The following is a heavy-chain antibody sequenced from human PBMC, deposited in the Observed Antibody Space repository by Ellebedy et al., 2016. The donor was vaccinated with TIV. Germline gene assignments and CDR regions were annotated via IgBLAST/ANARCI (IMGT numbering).Heavy chain of an antibody. V-gene: IGHV3-43*02. Sequence: GESLKISCAASGFTFDDYAMHWVRQAPGQGLEWVSLISGNGGSTYYADSVKGRFTISRDNSKDSLFLQMNSLRTEDTALYYCAKATYSSGWYTDYWGQGTLVTVSS. D-gene: IGHD6-19*01. CDR1: GFTFDDYA. J-gene: IGHJ4*02. CDR2: ISGNGGST. CDR3: AKATYSSGWYTDY.